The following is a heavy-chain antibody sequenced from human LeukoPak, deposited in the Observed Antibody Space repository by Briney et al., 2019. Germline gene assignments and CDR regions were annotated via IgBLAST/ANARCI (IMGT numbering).Heavy chain of an antibody. CDR3: ARPAARRPYGWFDP. D-gene: IGHD6-6*01. CDR1: GGSISSSSYY. V-gene: IGHV4-39*01. J-gene: IGHJ5*02. Sequence: PSETLSLTCTVSGGSISSSSYYWGWIRQPPGKGLEWIGSIYYSGSTYYNPSLKSRVTISVDTSKNQFSLKLSSVTAADTAVYYCARPAARRPYGWFDPWGQGTLVTVSS. CDR2: IYYSGST.